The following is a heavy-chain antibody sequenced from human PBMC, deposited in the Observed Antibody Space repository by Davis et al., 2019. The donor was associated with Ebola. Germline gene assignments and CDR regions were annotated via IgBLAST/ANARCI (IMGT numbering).Heavy chain of an antibody. CDR2: TYYKSKWYN. D-gene: IGHD5-12*01. V-gene: IGHV6-1*01. CDR3: ARGWLRSKFDY. Sequence: HSQTLSLTCAISGDSVSSAGWNWIRQSPSRGLEWLGRTYYKSKWYNDYAASVRGRIAVNPDTSKNQFSLLLNSVTPEDTAIYYCARGWLRSKFDYWGRGTLVTVSS. CDR1: GDSVSSAG. J-gene: IGHJ4*02.